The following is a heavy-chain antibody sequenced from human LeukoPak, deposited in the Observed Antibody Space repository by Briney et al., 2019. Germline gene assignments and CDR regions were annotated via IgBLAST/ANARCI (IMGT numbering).Heavy chain of an antibody. Sequence: GRSLRLSCAASGFTFSSYAMHWVRQAPGKGLEWVAVISYDGSNKYYADSVKGRFTISRDNSKNTLYLQMNSLRAEDTAVYYCARDQYPLFDYWGQGTLVTVSS. V-gene: IGHV3-30-3*01. CDR3: ARDQYPLFDY. J-gene: IGHJ4*02. D-gene: IGHD2-2*02. CDR1: GFTFSSYA. CDR2: ISYDGSNK.